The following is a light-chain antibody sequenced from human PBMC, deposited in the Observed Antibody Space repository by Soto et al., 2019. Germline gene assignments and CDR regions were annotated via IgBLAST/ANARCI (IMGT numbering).Light chain of an antibody. CDR3: NSYTTSRTRV. J-gene: IGLJ3*02. CDR2: EVS. CDR1: SSDVGSYNY. Sequence: QSALTQPASVSGSPGQSITISCTGTSSDVGSYNYVSWYQQHPGKAPKLMIYEVSNRPSGVSNRFSGSKSGNTASLTISGLQAEDEADYYCNSYTTSRTRVFGGGTQLTVL. V-gene: IGLV2-14*01.